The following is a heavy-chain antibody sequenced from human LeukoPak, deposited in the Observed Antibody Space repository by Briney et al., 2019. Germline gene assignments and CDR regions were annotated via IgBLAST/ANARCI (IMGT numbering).Heavy chain of an antibody. CDR3: AREAGNYFYYYNMDV. D-gene: IGHD6-19*01. Sequence: PSETLSLTCTVFAGSIRSYYWTWIRQPAGKGLEWIGRIYTNGISNHNPSLKSRVSMSQDTSKNQISLNLSSVTAADTAVYYCAREAGNYFYYYNMDVWGKGTTVTVS. V-gene: IGHV4-4*07. J-gene: IGHJ6*03. CDR1: AGSIRSYY. CDR2: IYTNGIS.